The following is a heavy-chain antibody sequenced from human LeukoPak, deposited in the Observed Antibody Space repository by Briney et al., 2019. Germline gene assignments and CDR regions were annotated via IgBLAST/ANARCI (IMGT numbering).Heavy chain of an antibody. J-gene: IGHJ4*02. Sequence: SQTLSLTCTVSGGSISSGGYYWSWIRQHPGKGLEWIGYIYYSGSTYYNPSLKSRVTISVDTSKNQCSLKLSSVTAADTAVYYCARVSPARSIASDYWGQGTLVTVSS. CDR2: IYYSGST. CDR3: ARVSPARSIASDY. D-gene: IGHD3-22*01. CDR1: GGSISSGGYY. V-gene: IGHV4-31*03.